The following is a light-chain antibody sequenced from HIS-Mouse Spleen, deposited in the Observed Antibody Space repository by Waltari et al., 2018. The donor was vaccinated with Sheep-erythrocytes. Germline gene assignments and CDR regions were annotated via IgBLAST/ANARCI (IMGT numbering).Light chain of an antibody. Sequence: QSALTQPRSVSGSPGQSVTISCTGTSSDVGVFNYVPWYQQHPGKAPKLMIDDVSKRPSGVPDRFSGSKSGNTASLTISGLQAEDEADYYCCSYAGSYTFWVFGGGTKLTVL. CDR3: CSYAGSYTFWV. CDR1: SSDVGVFNY. J-gene: IGLJ3*02. CDR2: DVS. V-gene: IGLV2-11*01.